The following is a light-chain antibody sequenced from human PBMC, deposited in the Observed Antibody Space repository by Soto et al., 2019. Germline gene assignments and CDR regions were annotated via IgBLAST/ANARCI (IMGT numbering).Light chain of an antibody. CDR3: HQYVNWKWT. V-gene: IGKV3-15*01. CDR1: QSVRSD. J-gene: IGKJ1*01. Sequence: EIVMTQSPGTLAVSPGERATLSCRASQSVRSDLAWYQQKPGQAPRLLIYGASTRATGIPARFSGSGSGTEFTLTISSLQSEDFAVYYCHQYVNWKWTFGQGTKVDIK. CDR2: GAS.